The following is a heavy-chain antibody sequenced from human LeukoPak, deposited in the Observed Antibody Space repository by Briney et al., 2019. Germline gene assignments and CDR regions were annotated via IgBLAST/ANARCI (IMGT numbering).Heavy chain of an antibody. CDR3: ARGLIAVAGFDY. CDR2: INHSGST. J-gene: IGHJ4*02. Sequence: SETLSLTCAVYAGSFSGYYWSWIRQPPGKGLEWIGEINHSGSTNYNPSLKSRVTISEDTSKNQFSLKLSSVTAADTAVYYCARGLIAVAGFDYWGRGTLVTVSS. D-gene: IGHD6-19*01. V-gene: IGHV4-34*01. CDR1: AGSFSGYY.